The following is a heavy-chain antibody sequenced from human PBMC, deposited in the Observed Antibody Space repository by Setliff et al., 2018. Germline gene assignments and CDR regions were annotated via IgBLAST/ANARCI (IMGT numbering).Heavy chain of an antibody. V-gene: IGHV1-18*04. D-gene: IGHD3-22*01. CDR1: GYPFTSYG. Sequence: ASVKVSCKASGYPFTSYGVNWVRQAPGQGLEWMGRIVTYNDDTYYPRKFQGRVTMTTDTSTSTAYMELRSLTSDDTAVYYCASPRAEYYYDSSAYYWLDYWGQGTLVTVSS. CDR3: ASPRAEYYYDSSAYYWLDY. J-gene: IGHJ4*02. CDR2: IVTYNDDT.